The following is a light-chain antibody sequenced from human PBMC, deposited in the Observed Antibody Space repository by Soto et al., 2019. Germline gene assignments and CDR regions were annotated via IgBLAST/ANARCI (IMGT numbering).Light chain of an antibody. CDR3: CSYAGFKFSGV. J-gene: IGLJ3*02. CDR1: SSDVGNYNL. Sequence: QSVLTQPASVSGSPGQSITISCTGASSDVGNYNLVSWYQQHPDKAPKVMIYEDIKRPSGVSNRFSGSKSGNTASLTISGLQAEDEADYYCCSYAGFKFSGVFGGGTKLTVL. V-gene: IGLV2-23*01. CDR2: EDI.